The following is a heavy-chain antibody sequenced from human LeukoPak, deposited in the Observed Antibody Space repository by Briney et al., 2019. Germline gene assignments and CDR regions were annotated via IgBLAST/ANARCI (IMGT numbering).Heavy chain of an antibody. Sequence: SEALSLTCTVSGGSISSNYWSWIRQPPGKGLEWIGYIYYSGSTNYNPSLKSRVTISVDTSKNQFSLKLSSVTAADTAVYYCARRADYDAFDIWGQGTMVTVSS. V-gene: IGHV4-59*01. CDR3: ARRADYDAFDI. D-gene: IGHD5-12*01. J-gene: IGHJ3*02. CDR1: GGSISSNY. CDR2: IYYSGST.